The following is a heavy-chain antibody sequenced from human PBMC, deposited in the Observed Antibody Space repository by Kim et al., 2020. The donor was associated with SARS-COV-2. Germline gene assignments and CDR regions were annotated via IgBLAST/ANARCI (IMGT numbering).Heavy chain of an antibody. CDR1: GFSFSDNY. J-gene: IGHJ4*02. V-gene: IGHV3-11*06. CDR3: ARDRDGFNSFDF. CDR2: ISSSGRT. D-gene: IGHD5-12*01. Sequence: GGSLRLSCVASGFSFSDNYMTWIRQAPGGGLEWLSDISSSGRTSYADDVKGRLTISRDNAKRSLYLQMNSLIVDDTAGYYCARDRDGFNSFDFWGQGTLVSVSS.